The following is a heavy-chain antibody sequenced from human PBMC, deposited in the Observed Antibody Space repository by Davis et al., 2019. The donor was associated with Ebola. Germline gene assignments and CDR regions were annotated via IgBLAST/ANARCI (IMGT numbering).Heavy chain of an antibody. Sequence: ASVTVSCKASGYSFTRYDINWVRQAPGRGLQWMGRINPNTGGADYAQDFQGWVTMTRDTSTSTAYMQLNRLRSDDSAMYYCAREAADHRGIDFWGQGTMVTVSS. V-gene: IGHV1-2*04. J-gene: IGHJ4*02. D-gene: IGHD1-14*01. CDR1: GYSFTRYD. CDR2: INPNTGGA. CDR3: AREAADHRGIDF.